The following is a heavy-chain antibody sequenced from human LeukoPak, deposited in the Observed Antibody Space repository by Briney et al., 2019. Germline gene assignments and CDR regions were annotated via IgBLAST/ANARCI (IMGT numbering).Heavy chain of an antibody. Sequence: PGGSLRLSCAASGFTFDDYAMHWVRHAPGKGLEWVSGISWNSGSIGYADSVKGRFTISRDNAKNSLYLQMNSLRAEDTAVYYCARDERVRGFDYWGQGTLVTVSS. CDR1: GFTFDDYA. J-gene: IGHJ4*02. CDR3: ARDERVRGFDY. D-gene: IGHD3-10*01. CDR2: ISWNSGSI. V-gene: IGHV3-9*01.